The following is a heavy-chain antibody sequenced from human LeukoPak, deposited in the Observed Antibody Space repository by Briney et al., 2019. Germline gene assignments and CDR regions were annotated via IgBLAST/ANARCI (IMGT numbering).Heavy chain of an antibody. Sequence: GGSLRLSRAASGLTFNSYAMSCVRQAPGKGWEGGSAISGSGGSTYYADSVKGRFTISRDNSKNTLYLQMNSLRAEDTAVYYCAKDPSAAGRKGAFDIWGQGTMVTVSS. CDR3: AKDPSAAGRKGAFDI. J-gene: IGHJ3*02. CDR1: GLTFNSYA. V-gene: IGHV3-23*01. CDR2: ISGSGGST. D-gene: IGHD6-13*01.